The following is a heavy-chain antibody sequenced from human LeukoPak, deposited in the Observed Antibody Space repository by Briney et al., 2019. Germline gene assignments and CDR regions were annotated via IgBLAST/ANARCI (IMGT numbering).Heavy chain of an antibody. Sequence: SETLSLTCIVSYGSISSYYWSWIRQPPGKGLEWIGQIYSSGITNYSPSLKSRVTISVDTSKNQFSLKLTSVTAADTAVYYCAREALDTAKNRVDYWGQGTLVTVSS. D-gene: IGHD5-18*01. CDR3: AREALDTAKNRVDY. J-gene: IGHJ4*02. V-gene: IGHV4-59*01. CDR2: IYSSGIT. CDR1: YGSISSYY.